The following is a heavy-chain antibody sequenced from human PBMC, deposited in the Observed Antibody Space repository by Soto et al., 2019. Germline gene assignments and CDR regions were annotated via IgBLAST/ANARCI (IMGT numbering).Heavy chain of an antibody. D-gene: IGHD3-22*01. CDR2: ISWNSGSI. V-gene: IGHV3-9*01. CDR1: GFTFDDYA. Sequence: EVQLVESGGGLVQPGRSLRLSCAASGFTFDDYAMHWVRQAPGKGLEWVSGISWNSGSIGYADSVKGRFTISRDNXXNSLYLQMNSLRAEDTALYYCAKDTGYDSSGYSDYWGQGTLVTVSS. CDR3: AKDTGYDSSGYSDY. J-gene: IGHJ4*02.